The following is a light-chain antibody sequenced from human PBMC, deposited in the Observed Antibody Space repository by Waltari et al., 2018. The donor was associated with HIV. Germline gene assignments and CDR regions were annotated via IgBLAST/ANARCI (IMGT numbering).Light chain of an antibody. Sequence: EIVLTQSPATLSLSLGERATLSCRASQSISTYLAWYQKKLGQAPRLLIYDASKRATGIPARFSGSGSGTDFTLTISSLEPEDFAVYYCQHRKEWPPGASFGPGTKVDVK. J-gene: IGKJ3*01. CDR2: DAS. CDR1: QSISTY. V-gene: IGKV3-11*01. CDR3: QHRKEWPPGAS.